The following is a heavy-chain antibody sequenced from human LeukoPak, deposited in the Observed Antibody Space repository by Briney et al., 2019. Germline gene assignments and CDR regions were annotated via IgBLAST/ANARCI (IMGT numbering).Heavy chain of an antibody. CDR1: GYTFTSYG. Sequence: ASVKVSCKASGYTFTSYGISWVRQAPGQGLEWMGWISTYNGNTNYAQKLQGRVTMTTDTSTSTAYMELRSLRSDDTAVYYCARKLGYCSGGSCYLCDYWGQGTLVTVSS. CDR2: ISTYNGNT. J-gene: IGHJ4*02. D-gene: IGHD2-15*01. V-gene: IGHV1-18*01. CDR3: ARKLGYCSGGSCYLCDY.